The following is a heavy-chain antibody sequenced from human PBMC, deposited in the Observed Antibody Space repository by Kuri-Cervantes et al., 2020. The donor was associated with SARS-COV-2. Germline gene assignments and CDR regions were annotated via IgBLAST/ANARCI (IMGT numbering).Heavy chain of an antibody. Sequence: ASVKVSCKASGYTFTSYGISWVRQATGQGLEWMGWMNPNSGNTGYAQKFQGRVTMTRNTSISTAYMELSSLRSEDTAVYYCATDLRGYSYGYGGWGQGTLVTVSS. J-gene: IGHJ4*02. CDR1: GYTFTSYG. CDR2: MNPNSGNT. V-gene: IGHV1-8*02. CDR3: ATDLRGYSYGYGG. D-gene: IGHD5-18*01.